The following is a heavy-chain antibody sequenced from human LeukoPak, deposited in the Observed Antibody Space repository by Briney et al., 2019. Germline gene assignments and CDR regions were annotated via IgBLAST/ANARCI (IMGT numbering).Heavy chain of an antibody. V-gene: IGHV3-72*01. CDR3: ASIRGTLGY. D-gene: IGHD1-26*01. Sequence: QPRGSLLLSCWSYVFTFCYHLMATVRRARAKGLGWVDRIKNKANSYITQYAASMEGRFTISRDDSKNSLYLQMSSLKTEDTAMYYRASIRGTLGYWGQGTVVTVSS. CDR1: VFTFCYHL. J-gene: IGHJ4*02. CDR2: IKNKANSYIT.